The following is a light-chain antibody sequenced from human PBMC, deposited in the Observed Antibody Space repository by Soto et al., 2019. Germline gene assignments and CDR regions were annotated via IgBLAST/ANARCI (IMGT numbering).Light chain of an antibody. Sequence: DIQMTQSPSTLSASVGDTVTITCRAGQGISRWLAWYQQKPGRAPNLLIYEASTLESGVPSRFSGSGSRTEFTLTISSLHPDDFATYYCHQYDTYSWTFGQGTKVEVK. CDR2: EAS. J-gene: IGKJ1*01. CDR1: QGISRW. CDR3: HQYDTYSWT. V-gene: IGKV1-5*03.